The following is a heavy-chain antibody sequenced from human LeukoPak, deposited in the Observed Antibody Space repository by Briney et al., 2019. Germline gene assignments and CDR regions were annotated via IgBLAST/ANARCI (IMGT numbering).Heavy chain of an antibody. D-gene: IGHD5-18*01. Sequence: ASVKVSCKASGYTFTSYDINWVRQATGQGLEWMGWMNPNSGNTGYAQKFQGRVTMTRNTSISIAYMELSSLRSEDTAVYYCARVMDTDVLSGYWGQGTLVTVSS. J-gene: IGHJ4*02. CDR3: ARVMDTDVLSGY. CDR1: GYTFTSYD. V-gene: IGHV1-8*01. CDR2: MNPNSGNT.